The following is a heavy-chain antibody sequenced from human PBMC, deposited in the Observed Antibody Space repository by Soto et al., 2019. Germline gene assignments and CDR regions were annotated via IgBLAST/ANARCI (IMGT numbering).Heavy chain of an antibody. V-gene: IGHV3-23*01. D-gene: IGHD2-8*01. CDR1: GFTFSSYA. CDR2: ISGSGGST. CDR3: AKAKMKVYYFDY. Sequence: HPGGSLRLSCAASGFTFSSYAMSWVHQAPGKGLEWVSAISGSGGSTYYADSVKGRFTISRDNSKNTLYLQMNSLRAEDTAVYYCAKAKMKVYYFDYCGQGTLVPVSS. J-gene: IGHJ4*02.